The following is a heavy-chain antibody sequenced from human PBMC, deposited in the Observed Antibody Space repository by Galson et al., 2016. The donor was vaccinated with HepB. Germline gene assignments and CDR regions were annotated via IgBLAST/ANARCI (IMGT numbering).Heavy chain of an antibody. CDR3: VRDFRVADF. D-gene: IGHD3-10*01. V-gene: IGHV3-74*01. CDR1: GFTFSSFW. CDR2: INSDGSYA. J-gene: IGHJ4*02. Sequence: SLRLSCAASGFTFSSFWMHWVRQAPGKGLVWVSRINSDGSYANYADSVKGRITISRDNAKNTVYLQMNSLRAEDTAVYYCVRDFRVADFWGQGMLVTVSS.